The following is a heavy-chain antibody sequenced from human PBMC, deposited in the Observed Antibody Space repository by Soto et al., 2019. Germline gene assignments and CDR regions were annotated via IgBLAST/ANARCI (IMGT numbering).Heavy chain of an antibody. CDR2: ISGHGDET. V-gene: IGHV3-23*01. Sequence: EVHLLESGGGLVQPGGSLRLSCVTSGCTFGHSAKTWVRQAPGKGLEWVSTISGHGDETFYADSAKGRFIISGDSYRNTVYLEMNSLRTEDTAVYYCAKGGHYSAFDPWGQGVLVTVSS. J-gene: IGHJ5*02. D-gene: IGHD3-10*01. CDR3: AKGGHYSAFDP. CDR1: GCTFGHSA.